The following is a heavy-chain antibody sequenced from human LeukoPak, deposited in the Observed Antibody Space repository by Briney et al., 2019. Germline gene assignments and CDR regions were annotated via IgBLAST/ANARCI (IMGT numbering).Heavy chain of an antibody. V-gene: IGHV3-13*05. Sequence: GGSLRLSCAAYGFTLSSYDMHWVSHATGKGLEWVSAIGTVGDPSYPGSAKGRLTISRKNAKMSLYLQMNSLRAGDTAVYYCARASREGPYGMDVWGQGTTVTVSS. J-gene: IGHJ6*02. D-gene: IGHD1-26*01. CDR3: ARASREGPYGMDV. CDR2: IGTVGDP. CDR1: GFTLSSYD.